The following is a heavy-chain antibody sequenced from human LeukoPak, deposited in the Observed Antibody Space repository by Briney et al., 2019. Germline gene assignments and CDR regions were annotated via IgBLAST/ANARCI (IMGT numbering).Heavy chain of an antibody. J-gene: IGHJ3*02. Sequence: GRSLRLSCAASGFTFDDYAMHWVRQAPGKGLEWVSGISWNSGSIGYADSVKGRFTISRDNAKNSLYLQMNSLRAEDTALYYCAKDIGGWFGESSDAFDIWGQGTMVTVSS. D-gene: IGHD3-10*01. CDR1: GFTFDDYA. CDR2: ISWNSGSI. CDR3: AKDIGGWFGESSDAFDI. V-gene: IGHV3-9*01.